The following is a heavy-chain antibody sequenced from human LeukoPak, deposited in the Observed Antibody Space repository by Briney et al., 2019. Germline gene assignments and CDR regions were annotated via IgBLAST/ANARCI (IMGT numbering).Heavy chain of an antibody. D-gene: IGHD7-27*01. CDR1: GGSISSYY. Sequence: PSETLSLTCTVSGGSISSYYWSWIRQPPGKGLEWIGYIYYSGSTNYNPSLKSRVTISVDTSKNQFSLKLSSVTAADTAVYYCARLGVELGRGYDYWGQGTLVTVSS. CDR3: ARLGVELGRGYDY. V-gene: IGHV4-59*01. J-gene: IGHJ4*02. CDR2: IYYSGST.